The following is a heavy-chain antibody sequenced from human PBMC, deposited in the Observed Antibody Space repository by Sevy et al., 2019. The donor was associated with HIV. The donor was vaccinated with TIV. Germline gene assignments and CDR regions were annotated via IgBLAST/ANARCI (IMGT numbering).Heavy chain of an antibody. D-gene: IGHD6-6*01. CDR2: IYYSGST. Sequence: SETLSLTCTVSGGSVSSGSYYWSWIRQPPGQGLEWIGYIYYSGSTNYNPSLKSLVTISVDTSKNQFSLKLSSVTAADTAVYYCARWVISRGARPSRAYNWFDPWGQGTLVTVSS. J-gene: IGHJ5*02. V-gene: IGHV4-61*01. CDR1: GGSVSSGSYY. CDR3: ARWVISRGARPSRAYNWFDP.